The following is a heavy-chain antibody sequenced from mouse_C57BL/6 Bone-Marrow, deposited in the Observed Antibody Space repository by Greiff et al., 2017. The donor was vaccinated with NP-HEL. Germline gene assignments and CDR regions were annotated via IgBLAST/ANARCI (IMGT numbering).Heavy chain of an antibody. Sequence: EVQLQQSGTVLARPGASVKMSCKTSGYTFTSYWMHWVKQRPGQGLAWIGAIYPGNSDTSYNQKFKGKAKLTAVTSASTAYMELSSLTNEDSAVYYCTRDYAAGHYYAMDYWGQGTSVTVSS. D-gene: IGHD2-4*01. V-gene: IGHV1-5*01. CDR2: IYPGNSDT. CDR3: TRDYAAGHYYAMDY. CDR1: GYTFTSYW. J-gene: IGHJ4*01.